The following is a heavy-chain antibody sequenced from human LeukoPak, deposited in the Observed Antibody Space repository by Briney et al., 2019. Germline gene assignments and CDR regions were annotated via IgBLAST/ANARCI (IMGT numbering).Heavy chain of an antibody. Sequence: PSETLSLTCTVSGGSISSYYWSWIRQPPGRGLEWIGYIYYSGSTNYNPSLKSRVTISVDTSKNQFSLKLSSVTAADTAVYYCARAVTGYCSSTSCQYYFDYWGQGTLVTVSS. CDR1: GGSISSYY. CDR2: IYYSGST. D-gene: IGHD2-2*01. V-gene: IGHV4-59*01. J-gene: IGHJ4*02. CDR3: ARAVTGYCSSTSCQYYFDY.